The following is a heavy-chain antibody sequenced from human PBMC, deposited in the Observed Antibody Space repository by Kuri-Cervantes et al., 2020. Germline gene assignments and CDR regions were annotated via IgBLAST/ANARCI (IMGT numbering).Heavy chain of an antibody. D-gene: IGHD1-14*01. J-gene: IGHJ6*02. Sequence: ASVKVSCKASGFTFTAYYIHWVRQAPGQGLEWMGWINLNSGDTNYAQNFQGRVTMTRDTSISTAYMELSRLRSDDTAVYYCSIPWGDNRYYYYGMDVWGQGTTVTVSS. CDR2: INLNSGDT. CDR1: GFTFTAYY. V-gene: IGHV1-2*02. CDR3: SIPWGDNRYYYYGMDV.